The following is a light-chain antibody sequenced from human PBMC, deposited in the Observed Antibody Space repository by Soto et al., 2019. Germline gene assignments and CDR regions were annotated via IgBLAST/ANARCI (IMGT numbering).Light chain of an antibody. CDR2: AAH. J-gene: IGKJ4*01. V-gene: IGKV1-6*01. CDR3: LPDYNYPLT. Sequence: AIQMTQSPSSLSASVGDRLTITGRASQGIRNDLGWYQQKPGKAPKLLIYAAHSLQSGVTSRFRGSGSGTDFTITISSLQTEDFATYYCLPDYNYPLTVGGGTQVEIK. CDR1: QGIRND.